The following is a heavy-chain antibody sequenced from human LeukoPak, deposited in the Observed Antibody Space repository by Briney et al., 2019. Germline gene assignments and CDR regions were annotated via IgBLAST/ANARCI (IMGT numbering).Heavy chain of an antibody. J-gene: IGHJ5*02. D-gene: IGHD3-10*01. CDR2: IIPIFGTP. CDR3: ARDFRPPNAGSGNYERMFDP. Sequence: SVKVSCKASGGTFSSYASSWVRQAPGQGLEWIGGIIPIFGTPNYAQKFQGRVTITADKSTSTTYMGLSSLRSEDTAVYYCARDFRPPNAGSGNYERMFDPWGQGTLVTVSS. V-gene: IGHV1-69*06. CDR1: GGTFSSYA.